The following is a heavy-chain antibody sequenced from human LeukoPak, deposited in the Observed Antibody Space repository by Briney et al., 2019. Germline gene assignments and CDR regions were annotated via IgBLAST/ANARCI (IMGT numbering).Heavy chain of an antibody. CDR2: ISGSGGST. CDR1: GFTFSSYA. Sequence: GGSLRLSCAASGFTFSSYAMSWVRQAPGKGLEWVSAISGSGGSTYYADSVKGRFTISRDNSKNTLFLQMISLRAEDTALYYCARDRPYYDILFGAFDVWGQGTMVTVSS. D-gene: IGHD3-9*01. V-gene: IGHV3-23*01. CDR3: ARDRPYYDILFGAFDV. J-gene: IGHJ3*01.